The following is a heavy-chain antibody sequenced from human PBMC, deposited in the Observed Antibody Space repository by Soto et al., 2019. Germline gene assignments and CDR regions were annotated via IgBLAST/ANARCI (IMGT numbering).Heavy chain of an antibody. D-gene: IGHD4-17*01. Sequence: QVQLVESGGGEVQPGRSLTISCAASGFTFSTYGMHWVRQTPGKGLEWVAVISYDGTNKFYSDSVKGRFTISRDNFKNTLTLHMNSLRADDTAVYSCAKDLQSYGDYDYYCSGMDVWGLGTRVTVSS. CDR1: GFTFSTYG. J-gene: IGHJ6*02. CDR3: AKDLQSYGDYDYYCSGMDV. V-gene: IGHV3-30*18. CDR2: ISYDGTNK.